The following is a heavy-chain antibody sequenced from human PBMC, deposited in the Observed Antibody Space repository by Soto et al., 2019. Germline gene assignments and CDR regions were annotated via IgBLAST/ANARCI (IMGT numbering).Heavy chain of an antibody. V-gene: IGHV4-4*02. J-gene: IGHJ4*02. CDR3: ASVAVAGTRVDY. CDR2: IYHSGST. Sequence: QVQLQESGPGLVKPSGTLSLTCAVSGGSISSSNWWSWVRQPPGKGLEWIGEIYHSGSTNYNPSLNGRCXPXVXQSQNPFSLQLSSVTAAATAVYYCASVAVAGTRVDYWGQGTLVTVSS. CDR1: GGSISSSNW. D-gene: IGHD6-19*01.